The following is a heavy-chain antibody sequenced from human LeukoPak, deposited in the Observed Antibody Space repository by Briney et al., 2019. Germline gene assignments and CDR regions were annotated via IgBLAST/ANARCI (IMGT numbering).Heavy chain of an antibody. Sequence: SETLSLTCTVSGVSISSYYWSWIRQPPGKGLEWIGYIYYSGSTNYNPSLKSRVTISVDTSKNQFSLKLSSVTAADTAVYYCARDGLRWRGMDVWGQGTTVTVSS. D-gene: IGHD4-23*01. V-gene: IGHV4-59*01. CDR2: IYYSGST. CDR3: ARDGLRWRGMDV. J-gene: IGHJ6*02. CDR1: GVSISSYY.